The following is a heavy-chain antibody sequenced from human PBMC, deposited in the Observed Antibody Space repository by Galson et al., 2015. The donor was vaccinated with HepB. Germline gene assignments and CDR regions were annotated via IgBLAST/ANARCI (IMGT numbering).Heavy chain of an antibody. D-gene: IGHD2-21*02. J-gene: IGHJ5*02. CDR3: ARDAPYCGGDCYSPQYNWFDP. CDR2: ISAYNGNT. Sequence: SVKVSCKASGYTFINCGITWVRQAPGQGLEWMGWISAYNGNTHYAQKLQDRVTMTTDASTSTAYMELRSLRSDDTAVYYCARDAPYCGGDCYSPQYNWFDPWGQGTLVTVSS. CDR1: GYTFINCG. V-gene: IGHV1-18*01.